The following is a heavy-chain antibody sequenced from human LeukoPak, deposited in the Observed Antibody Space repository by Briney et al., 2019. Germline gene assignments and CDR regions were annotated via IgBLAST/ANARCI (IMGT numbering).Heavy chain of an antibody. J-gene: IGHJ6*02. V-gene: IGHV3-66*01. CDR2: IYSGGST. D-gene: IGHD6-19*01. CDR1: GFTVSSNY. Sequence: GGSLRLSCAASGFTVSSNYVSWVRQAPGKGLEWVSVIYSGGSTYYADSVKGRFTISRDNSKNTLYLQMNSLRAEDTAVYYCARDRSGWYKGYYYGMDVWGQGTTVTVSS. CDR3: ARDRSGWYKGYYYGMDV.